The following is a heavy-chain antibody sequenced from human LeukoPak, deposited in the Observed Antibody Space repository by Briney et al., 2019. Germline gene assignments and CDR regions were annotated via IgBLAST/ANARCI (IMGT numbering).Heavy chain of an antibody. CDR3: AKEMYRRSPGDFDY. J-gene: IGHJ4*02. CDR1: GFTFSSYA. Sequence: PGGSLRLSCAASGFTFSSYAMSWVRQAPGKGLEWVSDISGSGGSTYYADSVKGRFTISRDNSKNTLYLQMNSLRAEYTAVYYFAKEMYRRSPGDFDYWGQGTLVTVSS. V-gene: IGHV3-23*01. CDR2: ISGSGGST. D-gene: IGHD6-6*01.